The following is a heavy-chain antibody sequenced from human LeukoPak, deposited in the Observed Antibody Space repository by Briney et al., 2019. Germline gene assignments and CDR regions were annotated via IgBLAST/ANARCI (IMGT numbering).Heavy chain of an antibody. D-gene: IGHD3-9*01. J-gene: IGHJ4*02. Sequence: PGGSLRPSCAASGFTFSNYSMNWVRQAPGKGLEWVSSISSSSSYIYYADSVKGRFTISRDNAKNSLYLQMNSLRAEDTAVYYCARSTAHYDILTGGFDYWGQGTLVTVSS. CDR1: GFTFSNYS. V-gene: IGHV3-21*01. CDR2: ISSSSSYI. CDR3: ARSTAHYDILTGGFDY.